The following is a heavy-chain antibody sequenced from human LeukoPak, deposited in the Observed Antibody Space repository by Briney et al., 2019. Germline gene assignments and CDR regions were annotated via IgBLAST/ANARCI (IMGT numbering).Heavy chain of an antibody. J-gene: IGHJ4*02. CDR1: GGSFSGYY. V-gene: IGHV4-34*01. D-gene: IGHD5-12*01. CDR2: INHSGST. CDR3: ARDRVGVSAYDSLFDY. Sequence: SETLSLTCAVYGGSFSGYYWSWIRQPPGKGLEWIGEINHSGSTNYNPSLKSRVTISVDTSKNQFSLKLSSVTAADTAVYYCARDRVGVSAYDSLFDYWGQGTLVTVSS.